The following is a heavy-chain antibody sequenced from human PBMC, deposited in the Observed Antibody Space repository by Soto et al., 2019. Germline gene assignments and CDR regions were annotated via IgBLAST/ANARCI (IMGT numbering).Heavy chain of an antibody. Sequence: ASVKVSCKSSGGTFSSYTISWVRQAPGQGLEWMGRIIPILGIANYAQKFQGRVTITADKSTSTAYMELSSLRSEDTAVYYCAAPRGYCSSTSCYRSHSDLLDIWGQGTMVT. J-gene: IGHJ3*02. CDR1: GGTFSSYT. CDR2: IIPILGIA. CDR3: AAPRGYCSSTSCYRSHSDLLDI. V-gene: IGHV1-69*02. D-gene: IGHD2-2*01.